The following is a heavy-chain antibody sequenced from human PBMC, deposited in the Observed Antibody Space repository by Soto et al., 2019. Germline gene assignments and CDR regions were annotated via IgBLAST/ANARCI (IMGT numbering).Heavy chain of an antibody. CDR1: GVSISSSY. J-gene: IGHJ4*02. Sequence: PSETLSLTCTVSGVSISSSYWSWIRQPPGKGLEWLGSFYYGGNTNYNPSLRSRLNISLDTSKNQISLRLSSVTAADTAVYYCAKFAVTGIKLYYFDSWGQGTLVTVSS. CDR3: AKFAVTGIKLYYFDS. V-gene: IGHV4-59*01. CDR2: FYYGGNT. D-gene: IGHD6-19*01.